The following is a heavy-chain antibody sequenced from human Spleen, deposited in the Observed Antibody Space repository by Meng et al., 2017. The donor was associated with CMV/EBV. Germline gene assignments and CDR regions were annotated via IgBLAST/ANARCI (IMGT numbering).Heavy chain of an antibody. D-gene: IGHD3/OR15-3a*01. J-gene: IGHJ4*02. V-gene: IGHV5-51*01. Sequence: CKGSGYSFTTYWIGWVRQMPGKGLECMGIIYPGDSDTTYSPSFQGQVTISVDTSISTAYLQWRSLKASDTAMYYCARQNGLENFDYWGQGTLVTVSS. CDR2: IYPGDSDT. CDR3: ARQNGLENFDY. CDR1: GYSFTTYW.